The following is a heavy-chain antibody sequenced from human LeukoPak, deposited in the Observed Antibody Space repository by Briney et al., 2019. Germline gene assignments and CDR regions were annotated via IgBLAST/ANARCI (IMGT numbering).Heavy chain of an antibody. J-gene: IGHJ4*02. CDR1: GFTFSSYA. V-gene: IGHV3-23*01. CDR3: AKYPRANYDSSGYYFVY. Sequence: GGSLRLSCAASGFTFSSYAMSWVRQAPGKGLEWVSAISGSGGSTYYADSVKGWFTISRDNSKNTLYLQMNSLRAEDTAVYYCAKYPRANYDSSGYYFVYWGQGTLVTVSS. CDR2: ISGSGGST. D-gene: IGHD3-22*01.